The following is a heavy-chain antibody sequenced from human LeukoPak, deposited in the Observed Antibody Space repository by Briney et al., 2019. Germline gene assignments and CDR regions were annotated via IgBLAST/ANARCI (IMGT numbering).Heavy chain of an antibody. CDR1: GVSFSGYY. CDR3: ARGRQTPTYNWFDP. J-gene: IGHJ5*02. CDR2: INHSGST. V-gene: IGHV4-34*01. Sequence: SETLSLTCAVYGVSFSGYYWSWIRQPPGKGPEWIGEINHSGSTNYNPSLKSRVTISVDTSKNQFSLKLSSVTAADTAVYYCARGRQTPTYNWFDPWGQGTLVTVSS.